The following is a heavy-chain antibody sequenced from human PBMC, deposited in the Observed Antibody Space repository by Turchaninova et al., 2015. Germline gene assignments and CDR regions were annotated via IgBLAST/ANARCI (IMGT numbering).Heavy chain of an antibody. CDR1: GDKVSRSRAA. D-gene: IGHD1-26*01. V-gene: IGHV6-1*01. CDR2: TYYRSRWYN. J-gene: IGHJ4*02. Sequence: QVQLPHSGPGLVNPSPPLSRPVAYSGDKVSRSRAAWNWIRQSPSKGLEWLGRTYYRSRWYNDYALSVKSRITINSDTSENQFSLRLNSVTPEDTAVYYCARGGTYFKGFEFWGQGALVTVSS. CDR3: ARGGTYFKGFEF.